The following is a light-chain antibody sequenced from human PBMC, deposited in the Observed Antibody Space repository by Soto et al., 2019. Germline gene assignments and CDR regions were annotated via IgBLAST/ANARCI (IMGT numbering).Light chain of an antibody. CDR2: DAS. CDR3: QQYKSYPWT. CDR1: QNVNDW. Sequence: DSHMSQTPIALSGSVGDRVTISCRASQNVNDWLAWYQQKTGKXSKXXIYDASSLESGVPSRFSGSGSGTEFTLTISGLQPDDGETDDGQQYKSYPWTFGQGTKVDI. V-gene: IGKV1-5*01. J-gene: IGKJ1*01.